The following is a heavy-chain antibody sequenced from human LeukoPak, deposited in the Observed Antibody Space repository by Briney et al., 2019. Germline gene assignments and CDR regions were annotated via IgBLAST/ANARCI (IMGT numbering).Heavy chain of an antibody. D-gene: IGHD1-26*01. Sequence: GRSLRLSCAASGFTFSSYGMHWVRQAPGKGLEWVAVISYDGSNKYYADSVKGRFTISRDNSKNTLYLQMNSLRAVDTAVYYCAKGGKWDVTPFDYWGQGTLVTVSS. CDR1: GFTFSSYG. CDR2: ISYDGSNK. CDR3: AKGGKWDVTPFDY. J-gene: IGHJ4*02. V-gene: IGHV3-30*18.